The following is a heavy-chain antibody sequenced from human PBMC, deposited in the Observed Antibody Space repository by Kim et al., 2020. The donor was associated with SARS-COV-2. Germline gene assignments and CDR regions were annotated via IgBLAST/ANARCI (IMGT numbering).Heavy chain of an antibody. Sequence: ASVKVSCKASGYPFTGYYIHRVRQAPGQGLEWVGRVNPNSGDRDYAQKLQGRVTMTRDTSINTVYMELNSLRFDDTAIYYCARGEGYCSAWWGQGTLVTVSS. CDR1: GYPFTGYY. CDR2: VNPNSGDR. CDR3: ARGEGYCSAW. V-gene: IGHV1-2*06. J-gene: IGHJ4*02. D-gene: IGHD6-19*01.